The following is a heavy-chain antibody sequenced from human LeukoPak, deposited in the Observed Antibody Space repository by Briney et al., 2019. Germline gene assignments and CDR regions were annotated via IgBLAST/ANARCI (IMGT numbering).Heavy chain of an antibody. CDR2: INPNSGGT. Sequence: GASVKVSCKASGYTFTGYYMHWVRQAPGQGLEWMGWINPNSGGTNYAQKFQGRVTMTRDTSISTAYMELSRLRSDDTAVYYCARDGLTTVTTKVWFDPWGQGTLVTVSS. CDR1: GYTFTGYY. CDR3: ARDGLTTVTTKVWFDP. J-gene: IGHJ5*02. V-gene: IGHV1-2*02. D-gene: IGHD4-17*01.